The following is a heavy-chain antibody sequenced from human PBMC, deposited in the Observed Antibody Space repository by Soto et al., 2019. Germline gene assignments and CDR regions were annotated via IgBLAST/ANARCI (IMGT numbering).Heavy chain of an antibody. D-gene: IGHD5-12*01. Sequence: QVQLVQSGAEVRQPASSVKVSCKTSGGTFSSYAISWVRQAPGQGLEWMGGIVPIVDTSTYAQKFQGRVTITADEPTSTAYMELSSLRSDDTAIYYCVRVVAIPGYPDNWGQGTLVTFSS. J-gene: IGHJ4*02. CDR3: VRVVAIPGYPDN. CDR2: IVPIVDTS. V-gene: IGHV1-69*12. CDR1: GGTFSSYA.